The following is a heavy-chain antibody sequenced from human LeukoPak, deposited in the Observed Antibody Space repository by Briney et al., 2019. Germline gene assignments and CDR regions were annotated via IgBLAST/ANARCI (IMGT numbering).Heavy chain of an antibody. CDR1: GDFITASY. CDR2: IYYTGST. CDR3: ARRAEYSGSYCAVLDY. D-gene: IGHD1-26*01. J-gene: IGHJ4*02. V-gene: IGHV4-59*04. Sequence: SETLSLTCTVSGDFITASYWSWIRQPPGKGLEWIGIIYYTGSTYYNPSLKSRVTISVDTSKNQFSLKLSSVTAADTAVYYCARRAEYSGSYCAVLDYWGQGTLVTVSS.